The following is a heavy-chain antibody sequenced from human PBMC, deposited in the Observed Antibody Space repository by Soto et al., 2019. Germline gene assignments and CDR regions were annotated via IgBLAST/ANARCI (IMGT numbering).Heavy chain of an antibody. CDR1: GFTFSSYW. J-gene: IGHJ4*02. D-gene: IGHD3-10*01. CDR2: IKQDGSEK. CDR3: ARDFYGSGSIFDC. Sequence: EVQLVESGGGLVQPGGSLRLSCAASGFTFSSYWMSWVRQAPGKGLEWVANIKQDGSEKYYVDSVKGRFTISRDNAKNSLYLQMNSLRAEDTAVYYCARDFYGSGSIFDCWGQGTLVTVSS. V-gene: IGHV3-7*01.